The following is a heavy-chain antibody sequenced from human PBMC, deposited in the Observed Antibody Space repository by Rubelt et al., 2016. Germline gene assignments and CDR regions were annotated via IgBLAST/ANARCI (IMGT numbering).Heavy chain of an antibody. CDR2: IWYDGSNK. CDR3: ARDAYSSIAARLMGDSDY. J-gene: IGHJ4*02. Sequence: IWYDGSNKYYADSVKGRFTISRDNAKNSLYLQMNSLRAEDTAVYYCARDAYSSIAARLMGDSDYWGQGTLVTVSS. V-gene: IGHV3-33*01. D-gene: IGHD6-6*01.